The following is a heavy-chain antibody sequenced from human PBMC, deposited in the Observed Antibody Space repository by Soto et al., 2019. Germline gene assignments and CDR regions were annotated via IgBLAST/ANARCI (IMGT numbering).Heavy chain of an antibody. D-gene: IGHD6-25*01. CDR3: VKGSASARPYYFDS. V-gene: IGHV3-23*01. CDR2: ISGGGGST. J-gene: IGHJ4*02. CDR1: GFTFSSSA. Sequence: GSLRLSCAASGFTFSSSAMSWVRQAPGKGLEWVSVISGGGGSTWYADSVKGRFTISRDNSENTLYLQMTSLRAEDTAVYYCVKGSASARPYYFDSWGQGNLVTVSS.